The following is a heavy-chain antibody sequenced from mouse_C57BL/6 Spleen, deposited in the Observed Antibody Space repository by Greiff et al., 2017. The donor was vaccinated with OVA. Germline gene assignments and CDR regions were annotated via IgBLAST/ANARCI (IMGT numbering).Heavy chain of an antibody. CDR1: GYTFTSYW. CDR2: IDPSDSYT. V-gene: IGHV1-50*01. D-gene: IGHD5-5*01. J-gene: IGHJ2*01. CDR3: ARDYPN. Sequence: VQLQQPGAELVKPGASVKLSCKASGYTFTSYWMQWVKQRPGQGLEWIGEIDPSDSYTNYNQKFKGKATLTVDTSSSTAYMQLSSLTSEDSAVYYCARDYPNWGQGTTLTVSS.